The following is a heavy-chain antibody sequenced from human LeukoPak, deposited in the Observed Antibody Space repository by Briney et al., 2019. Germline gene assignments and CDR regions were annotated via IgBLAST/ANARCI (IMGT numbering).Heavy chain of an antibody. V-gene: IGHV3-66*01. CDR3: AREGTMVRGVTYYYYYGMDV. CDR2: IYSGGST. J-gene: IGHJ6*02. CDR1: GFTVSSNY. D-gene: IGHD3-10*01. Sequence: GGSLRLSCAASGFTVSSNYMSWVRQAPGKGLEWVSVIYSGGSTYYADSVKGRFTISRDNSKNTLYLQMNSLRVEDTAVYYCAREGTMVRGVTYYYYYGMDVWGQGTTVTVSS.